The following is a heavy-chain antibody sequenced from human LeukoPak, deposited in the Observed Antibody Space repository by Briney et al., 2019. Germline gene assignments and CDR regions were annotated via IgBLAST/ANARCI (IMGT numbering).Heavy chain of an antibody. D-gene: IGHD6-13*01. CDR3: AREHSSSWDQFDY. V-gene: IGHV1-18*01. J-gene: IGHJ4*02. Sequence: GASVKVSCKVSGGTLSNYAISWVRQAPGQGLEWMGWFNPENGNTNYAQKVQGRVTMTADTSTSTSYMELRSLRSDDTAVYYCAREHSSSWDQFDYWGQGTLVTVSS. CDR2: FNPENGNT. CDR1: GGTLSNYA.